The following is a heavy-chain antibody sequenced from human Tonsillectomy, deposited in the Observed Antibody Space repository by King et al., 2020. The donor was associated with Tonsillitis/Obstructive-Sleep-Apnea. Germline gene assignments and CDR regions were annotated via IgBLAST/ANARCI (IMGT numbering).Heavy chain of an antibody. CDR2: ISGSGYIT. V-gene: IGHV3-23*04. D-gene: IGHD3-3*01. CDR3: AKAGRLIRKRMANFGMVRPFFYLDV. Sequence: VQLVESGGGLVQPGGSLRLSCAASGFTFSSYAMSWVRQAPGKGLEWVSGISGSGYITYYADSVKGRFTISRDNSKNTLYLQLNSLRAEDTAVYYCAKAGRLIRKRMANFGMVRPFFYLDVRGQGTTVTGPS. J-gene: IGHJ6*02. CDR1: GFTFSSYA.